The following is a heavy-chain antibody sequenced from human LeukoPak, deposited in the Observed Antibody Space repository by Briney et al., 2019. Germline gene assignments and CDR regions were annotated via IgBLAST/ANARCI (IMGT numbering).Heavy chain of an antibody. Sequence: GGSLRLSCAASGFTFSSYAMHWVRQAPGEGLEWVAVISYDGSNKYYADSVKGRFTISRDNSKNTLYLQMNSLRAEDTAVYYCARPAVNYDILTGFDYWGQGTLVTVSS. CDR3: ARPAVNYDILTGFDY. D-gene: IGHD3-9*01. CDR2: ISYDGSNK. V-gene: IGHV3-30-3*01. CDR1: GFTFSSYA. J-gene: IGHJ4*02.